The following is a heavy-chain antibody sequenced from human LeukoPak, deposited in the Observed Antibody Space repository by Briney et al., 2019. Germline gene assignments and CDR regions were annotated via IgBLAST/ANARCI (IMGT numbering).Heavy chain of an antibody. J-gene: IGHJ4*02. V-gene: IGHV3-21*01. CDR2: ISSSSSYI. D-gene: IGHD2-2*01. Sequence: GGSLRLSCAASGFTFSSYSMNWVRQAPGKGLEWVSSISSSSSYIYYADSVKGRFTISRDNAKNSLYLQMNSLRAEDTAVYYCARGLRPAAHGRYFDYWGQGTLVTVSS. CDR3: ARGLRPAAHGRYFDY. CDR1: GFTFSSYS.